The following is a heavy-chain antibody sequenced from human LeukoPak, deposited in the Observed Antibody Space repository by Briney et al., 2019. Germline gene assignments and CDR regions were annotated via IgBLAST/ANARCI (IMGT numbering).Heavy chain of an antibody. CDR3: ARASRLRGSYGFYYMDV. CDR1: GGSFSGYY. J-gene: IGHJ6*03. CDR2: INHSGST. V-gene: IGHV4-34*01. D-gene: IGHD5-18*01. Sequence: SETLSLTCAVYGGSFSGYYWSWIRQPPGKGLEWIGEINHSGSTNYNPSLKSRVTISVDTSKNQFSLKLSSVTAADTAVYYCARASRLRGSYGFYYMDVWGKGTTVIVSS.